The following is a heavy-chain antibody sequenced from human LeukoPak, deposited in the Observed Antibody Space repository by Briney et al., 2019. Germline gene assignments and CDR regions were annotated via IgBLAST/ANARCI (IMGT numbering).Heavy chain of an antibody. D-gene: IGHD3-9*01. CDR3: ARDRLRYFDWLGTNPYGMDV. CDR1: GGTFSSYA. J-gene: IGHJ6*02. Sequence: ASVKVSCKASGGTFSSYAISWVRQAPGQGLEWMGRIIPILGIANYAQKFQGRVTITADKPTSTAYMELSSLRSEDTAVYYCARDRLRYFDWLGTNPYGMDVWGQGTTVTVSS. CDR2: IIPILGIA. V-gene: IGHV1-69*04.